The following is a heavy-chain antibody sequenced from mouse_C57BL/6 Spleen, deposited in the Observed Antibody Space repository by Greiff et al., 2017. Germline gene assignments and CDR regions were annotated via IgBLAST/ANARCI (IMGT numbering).Heavy chain of an antibody. CDR2: IYPGRGNT. Sequence: QVQLQQSGAELVRPGASVKLSCKASGYTFTDYSLNWVKQRPGQGLEWIARIYPGRGNTYYNEKFKGKATLTAEKSSSTAYMQLSSLTSEDSAVYLCAREDDGYYANYFDYWGQGTTLTVSS. CDR3: AREDDGYYANYFDY. D-gene: IGHD2-3*01. CDR1: GYTFTDYS. V-gene: IGHV1-76*01. J-gene: IGHJ2*01.